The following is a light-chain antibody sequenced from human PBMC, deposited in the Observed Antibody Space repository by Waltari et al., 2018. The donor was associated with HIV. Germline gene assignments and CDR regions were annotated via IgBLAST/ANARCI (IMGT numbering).Light chain of an antibody. CDR2: EGS. Sequence: QSALTQPASVSGSPGQSITISCTGTSRDVGRYNLVPWYPQHPGKAPKVMIYEGSKRPSGVSNRFSGSKSGNTASLTISGLQAEDEADYYCCSYTGSSTRRPYVFGTGTKVTVL. CDR1: SRDVGRYNL. CDR3: CSYTGSSTRRPYV. V-gene: IGLV2-23*01. J-gene: IGLJ1*01.